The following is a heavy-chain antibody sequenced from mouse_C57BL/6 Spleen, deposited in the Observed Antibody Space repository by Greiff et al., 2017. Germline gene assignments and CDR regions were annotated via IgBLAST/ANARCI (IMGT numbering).Heavy chain of an antibody. J-gene: IGHJ1*03. CDR2: IYPSDSET. CDR1: GYTFTSYW. Sequence: QVQLQQPGAELVRPGSSVKLSCKASGYTFTSYWMDWVKQRPGQGLEWIGNIYPSDSETHYNQKFKDKATLTVDKSSSTAYIQLSSLTSEDSAVYYCARPSNDWYFDVWGTGTTVTVSS. CDR3: ARPSNDWYFDV. D-gene: IGHD2-5*01. V-gene: IGHV1-61*01.